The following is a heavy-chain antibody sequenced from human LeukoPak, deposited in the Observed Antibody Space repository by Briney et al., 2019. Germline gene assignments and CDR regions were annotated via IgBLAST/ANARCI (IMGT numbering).Heavy chain of an antibody. Sequence: SETLSLTCTVSGGSISTNNYYWGWIRQPPGKGLEWIGSIYYTGSTYYNPSLKSRVAISVDTSKNQFSLNLSSVTAADTAVYYCAKEKDLWFPDYWGQGTLVTVSS. D-gene: IGHD3-10*01. CDR1: GGSISTNNYY. CDR2: IYYTGST. J-gene: IGHJ4*02. V-gene: IGHV4-39*07. CDR3: AKEKDLWFPDY.